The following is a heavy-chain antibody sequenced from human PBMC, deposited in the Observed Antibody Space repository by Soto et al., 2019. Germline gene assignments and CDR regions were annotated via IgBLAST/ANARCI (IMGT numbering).Heavy chain of an antibody. V-gene: IGHV4-30-4*01. CDR1: GGSINNNGYF. CDR3: ARGPSGDKVDY. J-gene: IGHJ4*02. Sequence: QVQLQESGPGVVEPSQTLSLTCTVSGGSINNNGYFWSWIRQPPGSGLEWIGHIYNSGSTYSNPSLKGRLTISVDTSTTPSSLRLSSVTAADTAVYSCARGPSGDKVDYWGQGTLVTVSS. CDR2: IYNSGST. D-gene: IGHD1-26*01.